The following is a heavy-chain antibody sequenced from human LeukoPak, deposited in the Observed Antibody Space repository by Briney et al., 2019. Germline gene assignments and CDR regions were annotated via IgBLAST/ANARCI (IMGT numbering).Heavy chain of an antibody. V-gene: IGHV3-23*01. Sequence: GSLRLPCAASGFTFSSYAMSWVRQAPGKGLEWVSAISGSGGSTYYADSVKGRFTISRDNSKNTLYLQMNSLRAEDTAVYYCAKVPRYCSSTSCYAIYWYFDLWGRGTLVTVSS. D-gene: IGHD2-2*01. J-gene: IGHJ2*01. CDR2: ISGSGGST. CDR1: GFTFSSYA. CDR3: AKVPRYCSSTSCYAIYWYFDL.